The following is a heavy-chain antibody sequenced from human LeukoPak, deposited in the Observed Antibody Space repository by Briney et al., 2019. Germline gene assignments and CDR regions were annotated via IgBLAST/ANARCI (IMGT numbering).Heavy chain of an antibody. J-gene: IGHJ4*02. CDR2: IIPILGIA. CDR3: ARDLPPYYFYF. CDR1: GGIFTSYA. Sequence: SVKVSCKASGGIFTSYAISWVRQAPGQGLEWMGRIIPILGIANYAQKFQGRVTITADKSTSTAYMDLSSLRSEDTAVYYCARDLPPYYFYFWGQGTLVTVSS. V-gene: IGHV1-69*04.